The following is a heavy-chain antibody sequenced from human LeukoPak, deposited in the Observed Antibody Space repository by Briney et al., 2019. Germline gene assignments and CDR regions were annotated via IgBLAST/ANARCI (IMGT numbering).Heavy chain of an antibody. Sequence: GGSLRLSCAASGSTFSNAWMSWVRQAPGEGLEWVGRIQSKTDSGATDYPAPVKGRFTISRDNSKNTLYLQMNSLTAEDTALYYCAKGGCSSTTCYLANPWGQGTLVTVSS. J-gene: IGHJ5*02. CDR2: IQSKTDSGAT. CDR1: GSTFSNAW. V-gene: IGHV3-15*01. D-gene: IGHD2-2*01. CDR3: AKGGCSSTTCYLANP.